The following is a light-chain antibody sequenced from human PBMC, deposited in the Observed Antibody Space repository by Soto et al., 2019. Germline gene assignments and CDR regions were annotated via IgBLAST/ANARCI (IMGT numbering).Light chain of an antibody. CDR3: QQYGSWPIT. J-gene: IGKJ3*01. Sequence: IGMTQSPSFLSASTGERATLSCRASQSINSYLAWYQQKPGQAPGLLIYAASTRATGLPARFSGSGSGTEFTLIISCLQSEDSAAYYCQQYGSWPITFGHGTKVEIK. CDR2: AAS. CDR1: QSINSY. V-gene: IGKV3-15*01.